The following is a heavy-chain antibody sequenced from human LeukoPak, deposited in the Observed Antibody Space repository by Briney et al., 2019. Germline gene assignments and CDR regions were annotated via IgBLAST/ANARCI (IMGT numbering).Heavy chain of an antibody. Sequence: SETLSLTCTVSGGSISSYYWSWIRQPPGKGLEWIGYIYYSGSTNYNPSLKSRVTISVDTSKKQFSLKLRSVTAADTAVYYCARPVGGSGGDAFDIWGQGTLVTVSS. CDR3: ARPVGGSGGDAFDI. V-gene: IGHV4-59*01. D-gene: IGHD6-19*01. CDR1: GGSISSYY. CDR2: IYYSGST. J-gene: IGHJ3*02.